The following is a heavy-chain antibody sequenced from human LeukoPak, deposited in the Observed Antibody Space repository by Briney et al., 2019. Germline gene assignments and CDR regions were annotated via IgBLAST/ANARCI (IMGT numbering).Heavy chain of an antibody. Sequence: GSLRLSCVASGSSFTGNWMSWVRQAPGKGPEWVASIKEDGSEKYYGDSVSGRFTISRDNAKNSLYLQMNSLRAEDTAVYYCAQEGNWGQGTLVTVSS. CDR2: IKEDGSEK. CDR3: AQEGN. V-gene: IGHV3-7*01. CDR1: GSSFTGNW. J-gene: IGHJ4*02.